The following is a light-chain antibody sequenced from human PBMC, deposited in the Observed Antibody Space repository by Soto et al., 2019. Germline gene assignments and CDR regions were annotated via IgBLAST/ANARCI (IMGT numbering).Light chain of an antibody. CDR3: QQLNSYSWT. V-gene: IGKV1-9*01. CDR2: AAS. J-gene: IGKJ1*01. CDR1: QGISSY. Sequence: DIQLTQSPSFLSASVGDRVTITCRASQGISSYLAWYQQKPGKAPKLLIYAASTLQSGVPSRFSGSGSGTEFTLTNSSLQPEDFATYYCQQLNSYSWTFGQGTKVEIK.